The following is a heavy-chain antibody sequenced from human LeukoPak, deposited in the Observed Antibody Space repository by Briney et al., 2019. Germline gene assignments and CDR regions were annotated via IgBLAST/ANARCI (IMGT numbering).Heavy chain of an antibody. CDR1: GVTFRNYG. Sequence: GGSLRLSCAASGVTFRNYGLHWVRQAPGKGLEWVAVVWSDGSNKFYADSVEGRFTISRDDSKNTLYLQMNSLRAEDTAVYYCARERAAITIFGLNYWGQGTLVTVSS. CDR2: VWSDGSNK. CDR3: ARERAAITIFGLNY. V-gene: IGHV3-33*01. J-gene: IGHJ4*02. D-gene: IGHD3-3*01.